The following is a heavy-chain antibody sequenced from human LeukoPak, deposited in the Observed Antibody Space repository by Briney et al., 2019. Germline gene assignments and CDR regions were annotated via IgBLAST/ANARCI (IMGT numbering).Heavy chain of an antibody. D-gene: IGHD1-26*01. CDR3: AGDYSSGSYSD. V-gene: IGHV4-39*07. CDR2: IYYSGGT. Sequence: SETLSLTCTASGDSISGSIYYWGCIRQPPGKGLEWIGSIYYSGGTYYNPSLKSRVTISVDTSKNQFSLKLSSVTAADTAVYYCAGDYSSGSYSDWGQGTLVTVSS. CDR1: GDSISGSIYY. J-gene: IGHJ4*02.